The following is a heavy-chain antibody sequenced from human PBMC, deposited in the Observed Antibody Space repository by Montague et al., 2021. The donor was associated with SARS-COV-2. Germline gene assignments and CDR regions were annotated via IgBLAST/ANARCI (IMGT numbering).Heavy chain of an antibody. D-gene: IGHD3-9*01. V-gene: IGHV4-59*08. CDR1: GVSVTDYY. CDR2: VLYNKGT. Sequence: SETLSLTCTVSGVSVTDYYWSWIRQPPGKGLEWVGDVLYNKGTNFSPSLKSRVAISVDTSKNQFSLRLTSVTAADTAFYYCVRHPNYDGLNGPPDFWGQGTLVTVSS. J-gene: IGHJ4*02. CDR3: VRHPNYDGLNGPPDF.